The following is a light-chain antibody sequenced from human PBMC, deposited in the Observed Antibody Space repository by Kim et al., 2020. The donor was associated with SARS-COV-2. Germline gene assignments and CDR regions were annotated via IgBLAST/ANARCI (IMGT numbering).Light chain of an antibody. V-gene: IGKV2-29*02. CDR2: KVS. CDR1: QSLLHSDGETY. Sequence: IVMTQTPLSLSVTPGQPASISCKSSQSLLHSDGETYLYWYLQKPGQSPQLLIYKVSSRFSGVQDRFSGSGSGTDFTLKISRVEAEDVGVYHCMQGIQLPLTSGGGSKGVIK. J-gene: IGKJ4*01. CDR3: MQGIQLPLT.